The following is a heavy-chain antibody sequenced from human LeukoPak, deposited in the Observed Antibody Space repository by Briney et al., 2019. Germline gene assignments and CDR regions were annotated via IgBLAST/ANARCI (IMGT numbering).Heavy chain of an antibody. V-gene: IGHV4-4*07. CDR1: GGSISSYY. CDR2: IYTSGST. Sequence: PSETLSLTCTVSGGSISSYYWSWIRQPAGKGLEWIGRIYTSGSTNYNPSLKSRVTISVDTSKNQFSLKLSSVTAADTAVYYCARIAIDCSSTSCAIWGQGTMVTVSS. D-gene: IGHD2-2*01. CDR3: ARIAIDCSSTSCAI. J-gene: IGHJ3*02.